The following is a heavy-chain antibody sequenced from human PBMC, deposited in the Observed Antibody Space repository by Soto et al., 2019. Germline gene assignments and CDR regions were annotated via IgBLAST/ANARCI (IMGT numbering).Heavy chain of an antibody. Sequence: RGSLRLSCEASGFTFSSYGRHWVRQAPGKGLEWVAVISYDGSNKYYADSVKGRFTISRDNSKNTLYLQMNSLRAEDTAVYYCARGDEVDSSGPLSDAFECWGKGTMVT. V-gene: IGHV3-30*03. CDR1: GFTFSSYG. D-gene: IGHD3-22*01. J-gene: IGHJ3*01. CDR3: ARGDEVDSSGPLSDAFEC. CDR2: ISYDGSNK.